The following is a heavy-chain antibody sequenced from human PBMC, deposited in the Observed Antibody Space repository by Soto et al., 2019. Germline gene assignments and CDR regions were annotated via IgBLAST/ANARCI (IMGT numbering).Heavy chain of an antibody. CDR1: GGSISSSSYD. CDR3: ASRIWFGESYWYFDL. J-gene: IGHJ2*01. CDR2: IYYSGST. Sequence: SETLALTCTVTGGSISSSSYDWGWIRQPPGKGLEWIGSIYYSGSTYYNPSLKSRVTISVDTSKNQFSLKLSSVTAANTAVYYCASRIWFGESYWYFDLWGRGTLVTVSS. D-gene: IGHD3-10*01. V-gene: IGHV4-39*01.